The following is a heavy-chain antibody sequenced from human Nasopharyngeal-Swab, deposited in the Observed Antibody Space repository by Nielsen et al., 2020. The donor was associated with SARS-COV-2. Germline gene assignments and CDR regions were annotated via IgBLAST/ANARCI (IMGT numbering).Heavy chain of an antibody. Sequence: ASVKVSCKVSGYTLTELSMHWVRQVPGKGLEWMGGFDPDDGETIYAQKFQGRVTMTEDTSTDTAYMELSSLRSEDTAVYYCATEWAYLRNSGSFRYLGYWGQGTLVTVSS. CDR2: FDPDDGET. CDR1: GYTLTELS. J-gene: IGHJ4*02. CDR3: ATEWAYLRNSGSFRYLGY. V-gene: IGHV1-24*01. D-gene: IGHD1-26*01.